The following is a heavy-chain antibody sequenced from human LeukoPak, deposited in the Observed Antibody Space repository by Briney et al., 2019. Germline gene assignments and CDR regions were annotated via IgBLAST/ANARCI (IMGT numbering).Heavy chain of an antibody. CDR2: IYYSGST. CDR1: GGSISSSSYY. Sequence: PSETLSLTCTVSGGSISSSSYYWGWIRQPPGKGLEWIGSIYYSGSTYYNPSLKSRVTISVDTSKNQFSLKLSSVTAADTAVYYCARSSSWTPDYWGQGTLVTVSS. V-gene: IGHV4-39*01. D-gene: IGHD6-13*01. CDR3: ARSSSWTPDY. J-gene: IGHJ4*02.